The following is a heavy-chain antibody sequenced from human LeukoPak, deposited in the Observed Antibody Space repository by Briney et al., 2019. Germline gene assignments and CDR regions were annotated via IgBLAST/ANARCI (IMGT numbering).Heavy chain of an antibody. CDR2: LIWCSGSL. V-gene: IGHV3-9*01. D-gene: IGHD6-19*01. CDR1: GFTFNDYA. Sequence: QPGRSLRLSCEVSGFTFNDYAMHWVRQVPGKGLEWFAGLIWCSGSLDYSDSVNVGFTISSDNAKQSLYLKMPSLRVEDTAVYYCAKQDGQWLVRLIAYYWGQGTLVTVSS. CDR3: AKQDGQWLVRLIAYY. J-gene: IGHJ4*02.